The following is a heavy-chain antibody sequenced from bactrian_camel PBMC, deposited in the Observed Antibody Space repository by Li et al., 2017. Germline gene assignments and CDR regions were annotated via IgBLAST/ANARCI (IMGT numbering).Heavy chain of an antibody. J-gene: IGHJ4*01. Sequence: HVQLVESGGGSVQAGGSLRLSCAASGYTYSGGCVAWFRQAPGKEREGLAFIYTDERLTNTHVADSLKARFTISTDHSWGTRGTLFLQMNSLKLDDTAMYYCAAGHCAGGSCTCSRELYDYNTWGQQGTQVTVS. CDR2: IYTDERLTNT. D-gene: IGHD4*01. CDR1: GYTYSGGC. V-gene: IGHV3S6*01.